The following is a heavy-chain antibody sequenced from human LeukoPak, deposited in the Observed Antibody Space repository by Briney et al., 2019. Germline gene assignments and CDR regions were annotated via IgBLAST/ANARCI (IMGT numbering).Heavy chain of an antibody. V-gene: IGHV1-69*01. CDR3: ARSDSNWFDP. Sequence: SLKVSCKASGYTLTSYGISWVRQPPEQGLEWMGGIIPIFGTANYAQKFQGRVTITADESTSTAYMELSSLRSEDTAVYYCARSDSNWFDPWGQGTLVTVSS. J-gene: IGHJ5*02. D-gene: IGHD3/OR15-3a*01. CDR1: GYTLTSYG. CDR2: IIPIFGTA.